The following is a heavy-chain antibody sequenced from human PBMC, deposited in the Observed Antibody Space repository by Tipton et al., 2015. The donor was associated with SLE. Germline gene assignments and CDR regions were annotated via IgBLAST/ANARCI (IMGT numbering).Heavy chain of an antibody. CDR1: GDSVANSY. V-gene: IGHV4-59*08. J-gene: IGHJ2*01. CDR2: IYNSGST. Sequence: GLVKPSETLSLTCSVSGDSVANSYWSWIRQPPGKGLEWIGYIYNSGSTNYNPSLKSRVTISVDASKNQLSLRLSSVTAADTAVYYCARQVDTEAVGSWNFAFWGRGTLVTVSS. D-gene: IGHD5-18*01. CDR3: ARQVDTEAVGSWNFAF.